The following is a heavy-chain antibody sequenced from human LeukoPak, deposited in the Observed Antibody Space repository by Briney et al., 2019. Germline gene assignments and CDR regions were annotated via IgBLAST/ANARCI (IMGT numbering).Heavy chain of an antibody. Sequence: GGSLRLSCAASGFTFSSYWMSWVRQAPGKGLEWVANINQDGSEKYYVDSVEGRFNISRDNARNSLYLQMNSLGVDDTAVYYCARIGEDGDAFDIWGQGTMVTVSS. J-gene: IGHJ3*02. CDR1: GFTFSSYW. V-gene: IGHV3-7*01. CDR3: ARIGEDGDAFDI. D-gene: IGHD5-24*01. CDR2: INQDGSEK.